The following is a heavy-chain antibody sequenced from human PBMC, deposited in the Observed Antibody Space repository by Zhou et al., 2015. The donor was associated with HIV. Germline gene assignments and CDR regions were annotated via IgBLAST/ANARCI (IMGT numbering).Heavy chain of an antibody. CDR3: ARSSVNHDNAFDL. J-gene: IGHJ3*01. Sequence: QVQLVQSGAEVKKSGSSVKVSCQTSGGTFSNYAFIWVRQAPGQGLEWMGSITPMFDMETYAEKFRARLTITVDKSTSAAYMELNRLTSEDAAVYFCARSSVNHDNAFDLWGQGTKVIVSS. CDR1: GGTFSNYA. CDR2: ITPMFDME. D-gene: IGHD1-14*01. V-gene: IGHV1-69*09.